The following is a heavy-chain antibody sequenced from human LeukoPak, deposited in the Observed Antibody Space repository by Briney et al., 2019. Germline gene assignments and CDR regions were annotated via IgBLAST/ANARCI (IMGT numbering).Heavy chain of an antibody. J-gene: IGHJ3*02. CDR2: IIPIFGTA. D-gene: IGHD2-15*01. Sequence: GASVKVSCKASGGTFSSYAISWVRQAPGQGLEWMGGIIPIFGTANYAQKFQGRVTITADESTSTAYMELSSLRSEDTAVYYCAREGLLRSPDLGPIWGQGTMVTVSS. V-gene: IGHV1-69*13. CDR1: GGTFSSYA. CDR3: AREGLLRSPDLGPI.